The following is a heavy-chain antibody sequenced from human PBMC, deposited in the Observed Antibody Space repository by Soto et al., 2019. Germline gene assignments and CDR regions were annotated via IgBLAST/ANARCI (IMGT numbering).Heavy chain of an antibody. CDR2: IYYSGST. V-gene: IGHV4-39*01. J-gene: IGHJ5*02. CDR1: GGSISSSSYY. D-gene: IGHD3-10*01. CDR3: ARLEVLLWFGELLLNWFDP. Sequence: SETLSLTCTVSGGSISSSSYYWGWIRQPPGKGLEWIGSIYYSGSTYYNPSLKSRVTISVDTSKNQFSLKLSSVTAADTAVYYCARLEVLLWFGELLLNWFDPSGQGTLVTVS.